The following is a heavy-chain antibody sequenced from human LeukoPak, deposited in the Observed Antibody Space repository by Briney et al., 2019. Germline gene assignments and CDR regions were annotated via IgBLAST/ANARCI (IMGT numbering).Heavy chain of an antibody. J-gene: IGHJ5*02. CDR1: GGTFSSYA. Sequence: SVKVSCKASGGTFSSYAISWVRQAPGQGLEWMGRIIPIFGTANYAQKLQGRVTMTTDTSTSTAYMELRSLRSDDTAVYYCARDLLRGDSYSGYDLGGWFDPWGQGTLVTVSS. CDR3: ARDLLRGDSYSGYDLGGWFDP. D-gene: IGHD5-12*01. V-gene: IGHV1-69*05. CDR2: IIPIFGTA.